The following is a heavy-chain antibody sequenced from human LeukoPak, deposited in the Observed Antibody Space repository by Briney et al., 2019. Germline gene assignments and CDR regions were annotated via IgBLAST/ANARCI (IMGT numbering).Heavy chain of an antibody. CDR3: VRDRWLQSQRYFDY. J-gene: IGHJ4*02. D-gene: IGHD5-24*01. CDR2: ISSSSSYI. Sequence: GGSLRLSCAASGFTFSSYSMNWVRQAPGKGLEWVSSISSSSSYIYYADSVKGRFTISRDNARNSLYLQMNSLRAEDTAVYYCVRDRWLQSQRYFDYWGQGTLVTVSS. CDR1: GFTFSSYS. V-gene: IGHV3-21*06.